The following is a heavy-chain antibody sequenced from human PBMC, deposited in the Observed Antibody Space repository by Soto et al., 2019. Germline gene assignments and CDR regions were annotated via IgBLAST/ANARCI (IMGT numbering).Heavy chain of an antibody. CDR2: INHSGST. CDR1: GGSFSGYY. V-gene: IGHV4-34*01. CDR3: ARCMYGDVETDMVTNCFDY. Sequence: PSETLSLTCAVYGGSFSGYYWSWIRQPPGKGLEWIGEINHSGSTSYNPSLKSRVTISVDTSKNQFSMKLSSVTAADTAVYYFARCMYGDVETDMVTNCFDYWGQGTPVTVSS. D-gene: IGHD5-18*01. J-gene: IGHJ4*02.